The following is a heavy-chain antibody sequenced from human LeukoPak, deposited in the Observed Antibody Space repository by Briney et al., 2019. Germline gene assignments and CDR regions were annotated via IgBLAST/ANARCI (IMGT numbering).Heavy chain of an antibody. CDR2: INAGNGNT. J-gene: IGHJ5*02. CDR1: GYTFTSYA. D-gene: IGHD2-21*02. V-gene: IGHV1-3*01. CDR3: ARSAYCGGDCSSVDWFDP. Sequence: ASVKVSCKASGYTFTSYAMHWVRQAPGQRLEWMGWINAGNGNTKYSQKFQGRVTITRDTSASTAYMELSSLRSEDTAVYYCARSAYCGGDCSSVDWFDPWGQGTLVTVSS.